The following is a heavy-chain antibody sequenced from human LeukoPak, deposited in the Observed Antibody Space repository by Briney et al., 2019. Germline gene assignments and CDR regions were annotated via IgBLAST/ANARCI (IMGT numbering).Heavy chain of an antibody. CDR3: AAVSNYYDSSGPVLYFDY. CDR1: GGSISSGSYY. J-gene: IGHJ4*02. Sequence: PSETLSLTCTVSGGSISSGSYYWSWIRQPPGKGLEWIGYIYYSGSTNYNPFLKSRVTISVDTSKNQFSLKLSSVTAADTAVYYCAAVSNYYDSSGPVLYFDYWGQGTLVTVSS. CDR2: IYYSGST. V-gene: IGHV4-61*01. D-gene: IGHD3-22*01.